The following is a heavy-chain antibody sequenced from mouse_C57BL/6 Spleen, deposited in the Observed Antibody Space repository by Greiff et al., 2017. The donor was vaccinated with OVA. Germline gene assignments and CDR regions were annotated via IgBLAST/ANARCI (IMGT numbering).Heavy chain of an antibody. Sequence: DVTLVESGGGLVKPGGSLKLSCAASGFTFSDYGMHWVRQAPEKGLEWVAYISSGSSTISYADTVKGRFTISRDNAKNTLFLQMTSLRSEDTAMYYCARDDYDDGAMDYWGQGTSVTVSS. V-gene: IGHV5-17*01. D-gene: IGHD2-4*01. CDR3: ARDDYDDGAMDY. CDR1: GFTFSDYG. J-gene: IGHJ4*01. CDR2: ISSGSSTI.